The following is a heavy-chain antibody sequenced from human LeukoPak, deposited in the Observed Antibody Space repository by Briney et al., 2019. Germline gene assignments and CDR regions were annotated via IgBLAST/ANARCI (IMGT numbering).Heavy chain of an antibody. Sequence: ASVKVSCKASGYTFTSYYIHWLRQAPGQGLEWMGWINPNSGGTKYAQKFQGRVTMTRDTSISTAYMELSRLLSGDTAVYYCARGKTMVYCGGDCYRFDNWGQGTLVTVSS. CDR1: GYTFTSYY. CDR2: INPNSGGT. CDR3: ARGKTMVYCGGDCYRFDN. J-gene: IGHJ4*02. D-gene: IGHD2-21*02. V-gene: IGHV1-2*02.